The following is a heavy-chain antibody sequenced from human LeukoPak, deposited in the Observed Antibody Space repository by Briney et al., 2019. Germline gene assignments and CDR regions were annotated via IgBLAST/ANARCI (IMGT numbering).Heavy chain of an antibody. J-gene: IGHJ4*02. CDR3: ARASFGGYSYGHGDY. Sequence: GGSLRLSCAASGFTFSRYWMHWVRQAPGKGLVWVSRINSDGSSTSYADSVKGRFTISRDNAKNTLYLQMNSLRAEDTAVYYCARASFGGYSYGHGDYGGQGTLVTVSS. D-gene: IGHD5-18*01. V-gene: IGHV3-74*01. CDR2: INSDGSST. CDR1: GFTFSRYW.